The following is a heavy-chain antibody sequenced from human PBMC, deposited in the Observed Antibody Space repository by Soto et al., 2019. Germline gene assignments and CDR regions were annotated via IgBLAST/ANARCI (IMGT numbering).Heavy chain of an antibody. CDR2: INPNSGGT. CDR3: ASSLAVAAPGDAFDI. J-gene: IGHJ3*02. CDR1: GYTFTGYY. V-gene: IGHV1-2*02. D-gene: IGHD6-19*01. Sequence: ASVKVSCKASGYTFTGYYMHWVRQAPGQGLEWMGWINPNSGGTNYAQKFQGRVTMTRDTSISTAYMELSRLRSDDTAVYYCASSLAVAAPGDAFDIWGQGTMVTVSS.